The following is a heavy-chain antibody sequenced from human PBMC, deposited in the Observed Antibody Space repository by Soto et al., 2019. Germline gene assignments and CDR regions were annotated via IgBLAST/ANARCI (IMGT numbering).Heavy chain of an antibody. CDR2: IYLSGST. CDR1: GGSISGYH. V-gene: IGHV4-59*12. D-gene: IGHD2-2*02. J-gene: IGHJ4*02. CDR3: ASRLGYCSSTSCFTSYFDY. Sequence: SETLSLTCTVSGGSISGYHWSWIRQPPGKGLEWIGEIYLSGSTSYNPSLRSRVTISVDTSKNQFSLKLSSVTAADTAVYYCASRLGYCSSTSCFTSYFDYWGQGTLVTVSS.